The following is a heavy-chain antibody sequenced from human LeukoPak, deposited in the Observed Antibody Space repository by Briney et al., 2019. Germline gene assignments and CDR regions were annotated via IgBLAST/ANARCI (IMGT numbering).Heavy chain of an antibody. J-gene: IGHJ4*02. D-gene: IGHD3-10*01. V-gene: IGHV3-23*01. CDR2: ISGSGDSP. CDR3: AKLRVPPADYFDY. Sequence: GGSLRLSCAASGFTVSSNYMSWVRQAPGKGLEWVATISGSGDSPYYTDSVQGRFTISRDNSKNTLYLQMDSLRAEDTALYYCAKLRVPPADYFDYWGQGTLVTVSS. CDR1: GFTVSSNY.